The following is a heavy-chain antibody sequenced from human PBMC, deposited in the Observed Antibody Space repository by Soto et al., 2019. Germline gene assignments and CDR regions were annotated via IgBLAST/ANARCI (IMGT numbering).Heavy chain of an antibody. D-gene: IGHD6-19*01. CDR2: ISGSGGST. CDR1: GFTFSSYA. CDR3: AKEYHSSGWYRGWFDP. V-gene: IGHV3-23*01. J-gene: IGHJ5*02. Sequence: VQLLESGGGLVQPGGTLRLSCAASGFTFSSYAMSWVRQAPGKGLEWVSAISGSGGSTYYADSVKGRFTISRDNSKNTLYLQMNSLRAEATAVYYCAKEYHSSGWYRGWFDPWGQGTLVTVSS.